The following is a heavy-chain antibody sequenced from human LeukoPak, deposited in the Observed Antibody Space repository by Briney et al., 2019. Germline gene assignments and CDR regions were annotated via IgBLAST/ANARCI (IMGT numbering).Heavy chain of an antibody. CDR3: AKASDYGSGSSKY. CDR2: ISGGGERV. J-gene: IGHJ4*02. V-gene: IGHV3-23*01. CDR1: GFSFSTYD. D-gene: IGHD3-10*01. Sequence: GGSLILSCAASGFSFSTYDMTWVRQAPGKGLEWVSSISGGGERVYYADSVRGRFTISRDNSKNTLYLQMNSLRAEDTAVYYCAKASDYGSGSSKYWGQGTLVTVSS.